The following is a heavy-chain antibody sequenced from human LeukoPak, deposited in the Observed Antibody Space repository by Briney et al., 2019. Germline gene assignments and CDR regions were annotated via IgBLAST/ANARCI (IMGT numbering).Heavy chain of an antibody. V-gene: IGHV4-59*01. D-gene: IGHD5-24*01. CDR1: GDSISRDY. J-gene: IGHJ4*02. CDR3: ADRDGVY. Sequence: SETLSLTCSVSGDSISRDYWTWIPQPPGKGLEWIGHLYYSGSTNYNPTLKSRVTISADTSKNQFSLKLTSVTAADTAVYYCADRDGVYWGQGILVTVSS. CDR2: LYYSGST.